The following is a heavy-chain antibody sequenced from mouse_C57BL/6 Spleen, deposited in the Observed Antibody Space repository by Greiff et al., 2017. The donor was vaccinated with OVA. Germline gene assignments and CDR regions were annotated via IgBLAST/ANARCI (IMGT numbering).Heavy chain of an antibody. V-gene: IGHV1-82*01. CDR1: GYAFSSSW. CDR2: IYPGDGDT. D-gene: IGHD2-3*01. J-gene: IGHJ4*01. CDR3: AEDGYYPYAMDY. Sequence: VQLQQSGPELVKPGASVKISCKASGYAFSSSWMNWVKQRPGKGLEWIGRIYPGDGDTNYNGKFKGKATLTADKSSSTAYMQLSSLTSEDSAVYFCAEDGYYPYAMDYWGQGTSVTVSS.